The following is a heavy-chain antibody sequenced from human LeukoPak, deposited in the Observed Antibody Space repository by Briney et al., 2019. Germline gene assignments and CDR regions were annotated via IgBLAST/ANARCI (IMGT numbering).Heavy chain of an antibody. CDR2: IRSKVYGGTP. Sequence: PGGSLRLSCAASGFTFSSYSMNWVRQAPGEGLEWVGFIRSKVYGGTPEYAASVKGRFTISRDDSKGIAYLQMNSLKTEDTAVYYCTRDQTPYYWGQGTLVTVSS. CDR1: GFTFSSYS. CDR3: TRDQTPYY. J-gene: IGHJ4*02. V-gene: IGHV3-49*04.